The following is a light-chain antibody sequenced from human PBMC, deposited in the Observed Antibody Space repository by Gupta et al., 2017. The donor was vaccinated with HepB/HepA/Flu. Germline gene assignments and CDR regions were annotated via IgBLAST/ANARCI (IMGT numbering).Light chain of an antibody. J-gene: IGKJ2*01. CDR2: GAS. CDR3: QQYGNSPST. V-gene: IGKV3-20*01. Sequence: EIVLTQSPGTLSLSPGEGATLSCRASQSVSSSFLAWYQQKPGQAPRLLMYGASTRATGIPDRFSGSGSGTDLTLTISRLEPEDFAVYYCQQYGNSPSTFGQGTKLEIK. CDR1: QSVSSSF.